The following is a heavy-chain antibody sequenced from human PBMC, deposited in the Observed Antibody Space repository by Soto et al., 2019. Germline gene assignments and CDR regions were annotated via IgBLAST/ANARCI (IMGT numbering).Heavy chain of an antibody. D-gene: IGHD5-18*01. CDR3: AKGIPDTGGYYYYSMDV. V-gene: IGHV3-23*01. CDR2: ISGSGGIT. CDR1: GFTFSSYA. Sequence: GGSLRLSCAASGFTFSSYAMGWVRQAPGEGLDWVSVISGSGGITYSADSVKGRFTISRDNSKNILYLQMNSLRAEDTAVYYCAKGIPDTGGYYYYSMDVWGQGTAVTVSS. J-gene: IGHJ6*02.